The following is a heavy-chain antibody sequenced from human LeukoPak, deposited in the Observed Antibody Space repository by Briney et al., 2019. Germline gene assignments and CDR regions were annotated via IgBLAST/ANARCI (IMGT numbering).Heavy chain of an antibody. CDR3: AVLWQWLVPRYGY. D-gene: IGHD6-19*01. CDR1: GGTFSSYA. J-gene: IGHJ4*02. CDR2: IIPIFGTA. Sequence: ASVMVSCKASGGTFSSYAISWVRQAPGQGLEWMGGIIPIFGTANYAQKFQGRVTITADESTSTAYMELSSLRSEDTAVYYCAVLWQWLVPRYGYWGQGTLVTVSS. V-gene: IGHV1-69*01.